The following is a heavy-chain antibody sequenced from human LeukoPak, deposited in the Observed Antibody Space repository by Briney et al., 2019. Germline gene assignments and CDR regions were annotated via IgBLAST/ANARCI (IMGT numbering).Heavy chain of an antibody. CDR1: GGSISSGGYS. J-gene: IGHJ6*02. CDR3: ARGAYGSGSYGMDV. Sequence: PSQTLSLTCAVSGGSISSGGYSWSWIRQPPGKGLEWIGYIYHSGSTYYNPSLKGRVTISVDRSKNQFSLKLSSVTAADTAVYYCARGAYGSGSYGMDVWGQGTTVTVSS. V-gene: IGHV4-30-2*01. D-gene: IGHD3-10*01. CDR2: IYHSGST.